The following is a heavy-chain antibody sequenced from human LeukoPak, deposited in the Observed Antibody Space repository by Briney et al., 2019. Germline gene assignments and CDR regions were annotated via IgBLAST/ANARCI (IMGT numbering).Heavy chain of an antibody. CDR3: TTDLGDYYDSSGSVFGY. J-gene: IGHJ4*02. CDR1: GFTFSNAW. CDR2: IKSKTDGGTT. V-gene: IGHV3-15*01. Sequence: GGSLRLSYAASGFTFSNAWMSWVRQAPGKGLEWVGRIKSKTDGGTTDYAAPVKGRFTISRDDSKNTLYLQMNSLKNEDTAVYYCTTDLGDYYDSSGSVFGYWGQGTLVTVSS. D-gene: IGHD3-22*01.